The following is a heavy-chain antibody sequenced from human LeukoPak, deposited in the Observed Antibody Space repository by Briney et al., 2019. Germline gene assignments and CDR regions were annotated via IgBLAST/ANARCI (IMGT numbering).Heavy chain of an antibody. CDR3: ADYGEYAKGY. D-gene: IGHD4-17*01. J-gene: IGHJ4*02. CDR2: IYYSGST. Sequence: PSETLSLTCTVSGGSISSSSYYWGSIRQPPGKGLEWIGSIYYSGSTYYNPSLKSRVTISVDTSKNQFSLKLSSVTAADTAVYYCADYGEYAKGYWGQGTLVIVSS. CDR1: GGSISSSSYY. V-gene: IGHV4-39*07.